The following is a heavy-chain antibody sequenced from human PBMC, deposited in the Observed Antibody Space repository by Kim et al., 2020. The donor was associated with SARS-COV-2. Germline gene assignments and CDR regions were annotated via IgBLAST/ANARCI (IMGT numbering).Heavy chain of an antibody. CDR3: ARTPTATIDYYFDY. D-gene: IGHD1-26*01. J-gene: IGHJ4*02. V-gene: IGHV2-70*17. Sequence: SGPTLVKPTQTLTLTCTFSGFSLSTTGMCVSWIRQPPGKALEWLARIDWDDDKFYNTSLKTRLYISKDTSKNQVVLSMTDMDPGDTVTYYCARTPTATIDYYFDYWGPGTLITVSS. CDR1: GFSLSTTGMC. CDR2: IDWDDDK.